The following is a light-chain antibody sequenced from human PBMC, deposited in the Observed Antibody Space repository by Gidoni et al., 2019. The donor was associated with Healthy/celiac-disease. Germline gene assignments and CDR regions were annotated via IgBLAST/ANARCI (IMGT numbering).Light chain of an antibody. CDR1: KSISSY. V-gene: IGKV1-39*01. CDR3: QQSYNTSLT. Sequence: DIQLTQSPSSLSASVGDRVTITCRASKSISSYVNWYQQKPGKDPKLLIYAAASLQSGVASRFSWSGSGTDVTLSMNSLQREDFATYYCQQSYNTSLTFXGXTKVEIK. J-gene: IGKJ4*01. CDR2: AAA.